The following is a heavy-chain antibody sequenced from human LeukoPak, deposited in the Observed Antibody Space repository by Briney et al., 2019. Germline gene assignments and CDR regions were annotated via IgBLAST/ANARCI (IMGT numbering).Heavy chain of an antibody. CDR3: ARCGYSYYYLLADYDYHMDV. CDR1: GFTFSDYY. Sequence: GGSLRLSCAASGFTFSDYYMSWIRQAPGKGLEWVSYISSSGTTIYYADSVKGRLTISRDNAKNSLYLQMNGLRAEDTAVYYCARCGYSYYYLLADYDYHMDVWGKGTTVTVSS. J-gene: IGHJ6*03. V-gene: IGHV3-11*04. CDR2: ISSSGTTI. D-gene: IGHD5-18*01.